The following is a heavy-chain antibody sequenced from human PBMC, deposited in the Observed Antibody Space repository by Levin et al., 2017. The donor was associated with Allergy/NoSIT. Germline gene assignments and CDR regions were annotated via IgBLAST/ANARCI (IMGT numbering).Heavy chain of an antibody. D-gene: IGHD3-3*01. CDR1: GYTFTGYY. CDR3: ATLGRFLEWLPRHYYGMDV. J-gene: IGHJ6*02. CDR2: INPNSGGT. V-gene: IGHV1-2*02. Sequence: ASVKVSCKASGYTFTGYYMHWVRQAPGQGLEWMGWINPNSGGTNYAQKFQGRVTMTRDTSISTAYMELSRLRSDDTAVYYCATLGRFLEWLPRHYYGMDVWGQGTTVTVSS.